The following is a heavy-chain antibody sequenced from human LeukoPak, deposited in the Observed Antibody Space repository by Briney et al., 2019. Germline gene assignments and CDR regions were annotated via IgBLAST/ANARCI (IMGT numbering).Heavy chain of an antibody. Sequence: GASVKVSCKASGYPFTNYYMHWVRQAPGQGLDWMGIINPLGGSTTYAQKFQGRVTMTRDTSSGTVYMELSSLRSEDTAVYYCARDPSITIFGVVIETPLDYWGQGTLVTVSS. D-gene: IGHD3-3*01. V-gene: IGHV1-46*01. J-gene: IGHJ4*02. CDR2: INPLGGST. CDR1: GYPFTNYY. CDR3: ARDPSITIFGVVIETPLDY.